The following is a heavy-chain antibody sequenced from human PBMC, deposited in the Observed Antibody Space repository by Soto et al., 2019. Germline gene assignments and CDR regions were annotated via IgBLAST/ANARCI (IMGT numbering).Heavy chain of an antibody. V-gene: IGHV4-4*02. CDR1: GGSVSNSNW. CDR3: ARGGDSVDV. D-gene: IGHD3-10*01. CDR2: IFHTGST. J-gene: IGHJ3*01. Sequence: SETLSLTCAVSGGSVSNSNWWSWVRQPPGKGLEWIGEIFHTGSTNYNPSLKSRVTISVDKSKNQFSMRLTSVTAADTAVYFCARGGDSVDVWGQGTMVTVS.